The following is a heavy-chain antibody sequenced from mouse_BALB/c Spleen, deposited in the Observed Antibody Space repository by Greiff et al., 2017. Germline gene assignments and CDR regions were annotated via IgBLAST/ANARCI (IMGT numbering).Heavy chain of an antibody. V-gene: IGHV5-17*02. Sequence: EVQGVESGGGLVQPGGSRKLSCAASGFTFSSFGMHWVRQAPEKGLEWVAYISSGSSTIYYADTVKGRFTISRDNPKNTLFLQMTSLRSEDTAMYYCVRGYYGSSHYAMDYWGQGTSVTVSS. J-gene: IGHJ4*01. CDR1: GFTFSSFG. CDR2: ISSGSSTI. D-gene: IGHD1-1*01. CDR3: VRGYYGSSHYAMDY.